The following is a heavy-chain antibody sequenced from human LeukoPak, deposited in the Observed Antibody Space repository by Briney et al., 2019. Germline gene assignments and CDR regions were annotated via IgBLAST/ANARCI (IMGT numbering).Heavy chain of an antibody. Sequence: PGGSLRLSCAASGFTFSSYGMHWVRQAPGKGLEWVAVISYDGSNKYYADSVKGRLTISRDNSKNTLYLQMNSLRAEDTAVYYCAKGKYDFWSGYYPFDYWGQGTLVTVSS. D-gene: IGHD3-3*01. J-gene: IGHJ4*02. CDR3: AKGKYDFWSGYYPFDY. V-gene: IGHV3-30*18. CDR2: ISYDGSNK. CDR1: GFTFSSYG.